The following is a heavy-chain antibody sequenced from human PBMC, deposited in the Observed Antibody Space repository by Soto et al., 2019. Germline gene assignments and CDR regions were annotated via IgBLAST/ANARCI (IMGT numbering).Heavy chain of an antibody. J-gene: IGHJ4*02. CDR1: GFTFSSYA. D-gene: IGHD2-2*01. V-gene: IGHV3-30-3*01. CDR2: ISYDGSNK. Sequence: QVQLVESGGGVVQPGRSLRLSCAASGFTFSSYAMHWVRQAPGKGLEWVAVISYDGSNKYYADSVKGRFTITRDNAKNTLYLQMNSLRAEDTAVYYCARGPSSLTRFDYWGQATLVTVCS. CDR3: ARGPSSLTRFDY.